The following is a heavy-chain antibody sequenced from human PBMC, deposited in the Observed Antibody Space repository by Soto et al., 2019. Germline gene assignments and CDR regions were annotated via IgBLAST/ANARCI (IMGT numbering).Heavy chain of an antibody. CDR2: INHSGIT. D-gene: IGHD3-10*01. CDR3: ARGAIYGFGELRNYYYYYGMDV. CDR1: GGSFSGYY. Sequence: SETLSLTCAVYGGSFSGYYWSWIRQPPGKGLEWIGEINHSGITNYNPSLKSRVTISVDTSKNQFSLKLSSVTAADTAAYYCARGAIYGFGELRNYYYYYGMDVWGQGTPVTVSS. V-gene: IGHV4-34*01. J-gene: IGHJ6*02.